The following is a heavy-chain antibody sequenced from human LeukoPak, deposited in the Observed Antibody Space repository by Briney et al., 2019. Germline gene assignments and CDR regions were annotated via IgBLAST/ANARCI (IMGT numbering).Heavy chain of an antibody. CDR3: ARDNSGSIDY. CDR1: GFTVSSNY. D-gene: IGHD1-1*01. CDR2: IYSGERT. J-gene: IGHJ4*02. Sequence: GGSLRLFCAASGFTVSSNYMSWVRQAPGKGLEWVSIIYSGERTYYADSVKGRFIISRDKSKNTVYLHMNSLRAEGTGMYYCARDNSGSIDYWGQGTLVTVSS. V-gene: IGHV3-53*01.